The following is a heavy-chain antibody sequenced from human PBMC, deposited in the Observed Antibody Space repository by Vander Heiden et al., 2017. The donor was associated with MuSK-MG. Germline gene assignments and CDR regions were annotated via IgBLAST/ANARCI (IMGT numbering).Heavy chain of an antibody. Sequence: EMQLLESGGGLVQPGGSLRPSCAASGFTFSNFAMSWVRQAPGKGLDWVSTISGSGGSTSYADSVKGRLTISRDNSKNTLFLQMNSLRAEDTAVYYCAKHLPRQSNFDYWGQGTLVTVSS. V-gene: IGHV3-23*01. CDR3: AKHLPRQSNFDY. CDR1: GFTFSNFA. CDR2: ISGSGGST. J-gene: IGHJ4*02.